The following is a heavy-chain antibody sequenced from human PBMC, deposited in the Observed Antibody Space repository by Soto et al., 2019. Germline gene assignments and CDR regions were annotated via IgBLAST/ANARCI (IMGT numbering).Heavy chain of an antibody. CDR1: GWCFSGYY. D-gene: IGHD3-3*01. CDR2: INHSGST. Sequence: SETLSLTCAVYGWCFSGYYWSWIRQPPGKGLEWIGEINHSGSTNYNPSLKSRVTISVDTSKNQFSLKLSSVTAADTAVYYCARGIRDFWSGYCYGMDVWGQGTTVT. CDR3: ARGIRDFWSGYCYGMDV. J-gene: IGHJ6*02. V-gene: IGHV4-34*01.